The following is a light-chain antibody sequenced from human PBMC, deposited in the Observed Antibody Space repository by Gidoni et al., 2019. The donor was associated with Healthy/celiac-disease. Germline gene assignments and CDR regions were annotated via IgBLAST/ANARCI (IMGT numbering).Light chain of an antibody. CDR3: QQYGSSPGFT. CDR2: GAS. V-gene: IGKV3-20*01. Sequence: DIVLTQSPGTLSLSPGERAPLSCRAIQSVSSSYLTWYQQKPGQAPRLLIYGASSRATGIPDRFSGSGSGTDFTLTISRLEPEDFAVYYCQQYGSSPGFTFGPGTKVDIK. J-gene: IGKJ3*01. CDR1: QSVSSSY.